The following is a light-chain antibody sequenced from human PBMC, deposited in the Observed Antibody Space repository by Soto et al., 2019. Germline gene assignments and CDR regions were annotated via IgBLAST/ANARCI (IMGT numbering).Light chain of an antibody. J-gene: IGKJ1*01. CDR1: QTVSSS. CDR3: QQYNNWPRT. CDR2: EAS. V-gene: IGKV3-11*01. Sequence: EIVLTQSPATLSLSPWERATLSCRASQTVSSSLAWYQQKPGQAPRLLIYEASNRATGIPDRFSGSGSGTDFTLTISRLEPEDFAVYYCQQYNNWPRTFGQGTKVDI.